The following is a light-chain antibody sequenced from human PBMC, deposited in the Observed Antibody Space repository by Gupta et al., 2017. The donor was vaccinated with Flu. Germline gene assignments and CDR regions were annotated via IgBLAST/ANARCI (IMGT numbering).Light chain of an antibody. CDR3: AAGDDSRNERV. CDR1: SSNIGNNA. Sequence: VSEAPRQRVTISCSGSSSNIGNNAVNWYQQLPGKAPKLLIYYDDLLPSGVSDRFSGSKSGTSAARAISGLQSEDEADYSCAAGDDSRNERVFGGGTKLTVL. V-gene: IGLV1-36*01. J-gene: IGLJ3*02. CDR2: YDD.